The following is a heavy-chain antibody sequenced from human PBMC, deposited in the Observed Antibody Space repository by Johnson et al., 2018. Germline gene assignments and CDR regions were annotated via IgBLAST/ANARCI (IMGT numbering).Heavy chain of an antibody. D-gene: IGHD4-23*01. CDR1: GFTFNVHD. V-gene: IGHV3-13*01. Sequence: VQLVESGGTLVQPGGSLRLSCAASGFTFNVHDMHWVRQATGKGLQWVAGIDTAGNTSYPDSIKGRFSISRENTKNSLYLQMNGLGVGDTAVYYCARAVTPDAFDVWGQGTMVTVSS. J-gene: IGHJ3*01. CDR3: ARAVTPDAFDV. CDR2: IDTAGNT.